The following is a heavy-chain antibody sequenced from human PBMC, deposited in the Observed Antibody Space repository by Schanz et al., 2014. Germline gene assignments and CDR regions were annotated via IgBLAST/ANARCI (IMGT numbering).Heavy chain of an antibody. CDR2: IENNANGATT. D-gene: IGHD1-20*01. V-gene: IGHV3-15*04. CDR1: GFTFSEVY. CDR3: TTFNNRDALYI. J-gene: IGHJ3*02. Sequence: EVRLVESGGGLVEPGGSLRLSCSGSGFTFSEVYMSWVRQAPGKGLEWVGRIENNANGATTDYAAPVKGRFTVSRDDSRNTLYLQMNTLGTDDTALYYCTTFNNRDALYIWGQGTMVSVSS.